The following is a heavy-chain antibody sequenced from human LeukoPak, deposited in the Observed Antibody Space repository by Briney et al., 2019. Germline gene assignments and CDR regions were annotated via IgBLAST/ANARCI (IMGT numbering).Heavy chain of an antibody. J-gene: IGHJ4*02. Sequence: RGRSLRLSCAASGFTFSSYDMHWVRQAPGKGLEGVAVISYDGSNKYYADSVKGRFTISRDNSKNTLYLQMNDLRAEDTAVYYCAKGYCSGGSCYFDYWGQGTLVTVSS. CDR1: GFTFSSYD. V-gene: IGHV3-30*18. D-gene: IGHD2-15*01. CDR3: AKGYCSGGSCYFDY. CDR2: ISYDGSNK.